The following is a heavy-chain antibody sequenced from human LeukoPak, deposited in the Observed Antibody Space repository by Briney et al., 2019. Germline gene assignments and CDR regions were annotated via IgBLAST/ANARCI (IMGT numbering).Heavy chain of an antibody. J-gene: IGHJ4*02. Sequence: SVKVSCKASGGTFSSYAISWVRQAPGQGLEWMGRIIPIFGTASYAQKFQGRVTITTDESTSTAYMKLSSLRSEDTAVYYCARDHYYDSSGYYYVTPSVFDYWGQGTLVTVSS. CDR3: ARDHYYDSSGYYYVTPSVFDY. V-gene: IGHV1-69*05. D-gene: IGHD3-22*01. CDR1: GGTFSSYA. CDR2: IIPIFGTA.